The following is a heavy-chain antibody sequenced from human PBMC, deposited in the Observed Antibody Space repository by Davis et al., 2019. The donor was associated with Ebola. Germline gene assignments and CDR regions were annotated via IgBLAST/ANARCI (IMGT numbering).Heavy chain of an antibody. CDR3: TRGGAQFSMDV. V-gene: IGHV1-46*01. J-gene: IGHJ6*02. CDR2: INPSGGDT. Sequence: ASVKVSCKASGYTFTNYYMHWVRQAPGQGLEWMGIINPSGGDTRYAQKFQGRVTMTRDTSTSTVYMDLSSLRSEDTAVYYCTRGGAQFSMDVWGQGTTVTVSS. D-gene: IGHD5-24*01. CDR1: GYTFTNYY.